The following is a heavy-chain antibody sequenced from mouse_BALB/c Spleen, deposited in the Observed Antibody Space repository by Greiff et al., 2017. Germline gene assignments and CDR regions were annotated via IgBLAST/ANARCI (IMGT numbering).Heavy chain of an antibody. D-gene: IGHD1-1*01. V-gene: IGHV1-9*01. J-gene: IGHJ4*01. CDR3: ARWGSSYFYAMDY. CDR1: GYTFSSYW. CDR2: ILPGSGST. Sequence: QVQLQQSGAELMKPGASVKISCKATGYTFSSYWIEWVKQRPGHGLEWIGEILPGSGSTNYNEKFKGKATFTADTSSNTAYMQLSSLTSEDSAVYYCARWGSSYFYAMDYWGQGTSVTVSS.